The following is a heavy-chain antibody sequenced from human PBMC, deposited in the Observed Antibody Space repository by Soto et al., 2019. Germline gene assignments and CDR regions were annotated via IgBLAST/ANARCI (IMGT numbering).Heavy chain of an antibody. V-gene: IGHV5-10-1*01. J-gene: IGHJ5*02. CDR3: ARHRGTGSGSYSWFDP. D-gene: IGHD3-10*01. CDR2: IDPSDSYT. Sequence: GESLKISCQGSGYSFTSYWISWVRQMPGKGLEWMGRIDPSDSYTNYSPSFQGHVTISADKSISTAYLQWSSLKASDTAMYYCARHRGTGSGSYSWFDPWGQGTLVTVSS. CDR1: GYSFTSYW.